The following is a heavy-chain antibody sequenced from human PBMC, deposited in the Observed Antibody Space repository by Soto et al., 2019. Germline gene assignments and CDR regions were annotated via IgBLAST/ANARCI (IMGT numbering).Heavy chain of an antibody. CDR2: ISGYNGKT. D-gene: IGHD6-19*01. J-gene: IGHJ4*02. CDR1: GYMFNSYG. Sequence: QVQLVQSGGELREPGASVKVSCKTSGYMFNSYGMSWLRQAPGQGLEWMGWISGYNGKTDLAQKFQDRVTVKVETSTTTVYLEVKSLRSDDTAVYYCARDETYSAGLYFEHWGQGTLVTVPS. V-gene: IGHV1-18*01. CDR3: ARDETYSAGLYFEH.